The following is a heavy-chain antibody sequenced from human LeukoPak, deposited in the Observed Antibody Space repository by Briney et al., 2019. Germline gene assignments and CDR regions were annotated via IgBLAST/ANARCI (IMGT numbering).Heavy chain of an antibody. J-gene: IGHJ4*02. V-gene: IGHV3-21*01. Sequence: GGSLRLSCAASGFTFSSYNFHWLRQAPGKGLEWVSSISSSSSYIYYADSVKGRFTISRDNAKNSLYLQMNSLRAEDTAVYYCARAPGVAAAATEDYWGQGTLVTVSS. D-gene: IGHD6-13*01. CDR2: ISSSSSYI. CDR3: ARAPGVAAAATEDY. CDR1: GFTFSSYN.